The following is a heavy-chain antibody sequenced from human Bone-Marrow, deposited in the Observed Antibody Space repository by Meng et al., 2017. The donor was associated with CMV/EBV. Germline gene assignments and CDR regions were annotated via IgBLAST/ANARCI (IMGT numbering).Heavy chain of an antibody. Sequence: SLKVSCKASGGTFSSYAISWVRQAPGQGPEWMGGIIPILGIANYAQKFQGRVTITTDESTSTAYMELSSLRSEDTAVYYCARPDYDFWSASGRGYYYGMDVWGQGTLVTVSS. CDR1: GGTFSSYA. CDR2: IIPILGIA. J-gene: IGHJ6*02. CDR3: ARPDYDFWSASGRGYYYGMDV. V-gene: IGHV1-69*10. D-gene: IGHD3-3*01.